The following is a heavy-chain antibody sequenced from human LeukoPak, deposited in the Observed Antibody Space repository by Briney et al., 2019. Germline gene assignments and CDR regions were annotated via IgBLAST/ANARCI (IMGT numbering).Heavy chain of an antibody. Sequence: GASVKVSCKASGYTFTSYYMHWVRQAPGQGLEWMGIINPSGGSTSYAQKFQGRVTMTRDTSTSTVYMELSSLRAEDTAVYYCARDRVVWEGYCSSTSCSYFDYWGQGTLVTVSS. J-gene: IGHJ4*02. D-gene: IGHD2-2*01. CDR3: ARDRVVWEGYCSSTSCSYFDY. CDR1: GYTFTSYY. V-gene: IGHV1-46*01. CDR2: INPSGGST.